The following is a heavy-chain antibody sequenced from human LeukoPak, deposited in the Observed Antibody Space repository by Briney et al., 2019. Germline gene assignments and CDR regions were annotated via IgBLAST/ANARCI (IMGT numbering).Heavy chain of an antibody. V-gene: IGHV1-46*01. D-gene: IGHD4-17*01. CDR2: INPSGGST. J-gene: IGHJ3*02. CDR3: ARDYAYGDYEGYAFDI. Sequence: ASVKVSCKASGYTFTSYYMHWVRQAPGQGLEWMGIINPSGGSTSYAQKFQGRVTMTRDTSTSTVYMELSSLRSEDTAVYYCARDYAYGDYEGYAFDIWGQGTMVTVSS. CDR1: GYTFTSYY.